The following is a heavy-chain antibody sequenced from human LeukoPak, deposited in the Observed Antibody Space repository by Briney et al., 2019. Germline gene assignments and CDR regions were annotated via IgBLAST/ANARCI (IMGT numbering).Heavy chain of an antibody. J-gene: IGHJ3*02. Sequence: PSETLSLTCTVSGGSMSSGDYYWSWIRQPPGKGLEWIGEIVHSGNTKYNPSLKSRVTISVDTSKNQFSLNLTSVTAADTAVYYCARFGSSTWYKGAFDIWGQGTMVTVAS. V-gene: IGHV4-39*07. CDR1: GGSMSSGDYY. CDR3: ARFGSSTWYKGAFDI. CDR2: IVHSGNT. D-gene: IGHD6-13*01.